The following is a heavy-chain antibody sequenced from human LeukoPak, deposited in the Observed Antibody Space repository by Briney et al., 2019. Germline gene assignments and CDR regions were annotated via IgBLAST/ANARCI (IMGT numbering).Heavy chain of an antibody. D-gene: IGHD4-11*01. J-gene: IGHJ6*03. CDR2: INPNSGGT. CDR1: GYTFTGYY. V-gene: IGHV1-2*02. Sequence: ASVKVSCKASGYTFTGYYMHWVRQAPGQGLEWMGWINPNSGGTNYAQKFQGRVTMTRDTSISTAYMELSRLRSDDTAVYYCARVDSNLYYYYYMDVWGKGTTVTVSS. CDR3: ARVDSNLYYYYYMDV.